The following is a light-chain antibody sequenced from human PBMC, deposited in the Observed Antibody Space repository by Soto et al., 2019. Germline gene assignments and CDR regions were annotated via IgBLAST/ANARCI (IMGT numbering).Light chain of an antibody. V-gene: IGKV1-39*01. Sequence: DIQMTQSPSSLSASVGDRVTITCRASRSINIYLNWYQQKPGKAPELLIYAASSLHSGVPSRFSGSGSGTDFTLTISSLQPEDFATYYCQQSFSTPPYTFGQGTKLEIK. CDR2: AAS. J-gene: IGKJ2*01. CDR1: RSINIY. CDR3: QQSFSTPPYT.